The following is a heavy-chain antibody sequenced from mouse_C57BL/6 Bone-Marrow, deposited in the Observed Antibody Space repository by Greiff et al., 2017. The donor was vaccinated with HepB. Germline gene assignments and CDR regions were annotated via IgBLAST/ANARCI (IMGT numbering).Heavy chain of an antibody. V-gene: IGHV1-7*01. CDR1: GYTFTSYW. Sequence: VQLQQSGAELAKPGASVKLSCKASGYTFTSYWMHWVNQRPGQGLEWIGYINPSSGYTKYNQKFKDKATLTADKSSSTAYMQLSSLTYEDSAVYYCAREDYGSSYVAWFAYWGQGTLVTVSA. D-gene: IGHD1-1*01. CDR2: INPSSGYT. J-gene: IGHJ3*01. CDR3: AREDYGSSYVAWFAY.